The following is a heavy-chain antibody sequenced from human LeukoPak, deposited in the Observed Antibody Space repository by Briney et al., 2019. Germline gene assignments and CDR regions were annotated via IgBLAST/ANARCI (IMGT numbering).Heavy chain of an antibody. CDR2: ISWNSGSI. CDR3: AKDMNPRVFGPFDY. V-gene: IGHV3-9*01. CDR1: GFTFDDYA. D-gene: IGHD6-13*01. J-gene: IGHJ4*02. Sequence: PGGSLRLSCAASGFTFDDYAMHWVRQAPGKGLEWVSGISWNSGSIGYADSAKGRFTISRDNAKNSLYLQMNSLRAEDTALYYCAKDMNPRVFGPFDYWGQGTLVTVSS.